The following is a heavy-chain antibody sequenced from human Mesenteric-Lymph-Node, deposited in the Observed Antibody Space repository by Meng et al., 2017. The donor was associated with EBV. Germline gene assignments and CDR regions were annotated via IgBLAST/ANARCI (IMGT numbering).Heavy chain of an antibody. CDR3: VRCGAVTLVQGGPDH. CDR1: GGSFSGYH. D-gene: IGHD3-10*01. CDR2: INRVGST. V-gene: IGHV4-34*01. Sequence: QVQLQQWGEGLWEPSETPSLTCEASGGSFSGYHGSWIRQPPGKGLEWIGEINRVGSTHYNPSLKSRLTMSVDTSKNHFSLKLTSVTAADTAVYYCVRCGAVTLVQGGPDHWGQGTLVTVSS. J-gene: IGHJ4*02.